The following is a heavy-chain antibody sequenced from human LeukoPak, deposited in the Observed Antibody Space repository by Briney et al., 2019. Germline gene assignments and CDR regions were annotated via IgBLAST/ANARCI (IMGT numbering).Heavy chain of an antibody. D-gene: IGHD1-26*01. V-gene: IGHV3-23*01. Sequence: GGSLRLSCAASGFTFSSYAMSWVRQAPGKGLEWVSAISGSGGSTYYADSVKGRFTISRDNSKNTLYLQMNSLRAEDTAVYYCAKDQWARSTPKLRHDAFDIWGQGTMVTVSS. CDR2: ISGSGGST. J-gene: IGHJ3*02. CDR3: AKDQWARSTPKLRHDAFDI. CDR1: GFTFSSYA.